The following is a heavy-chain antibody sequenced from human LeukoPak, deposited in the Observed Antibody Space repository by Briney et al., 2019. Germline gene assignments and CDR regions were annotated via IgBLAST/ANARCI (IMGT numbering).Heavy chain of an antibody. CDR2: IYTSGST. D-gene: IGHD3-22*01. CDR3: ARLRRGFDISGYYAFDI. Sequence: TSETLSLTCTVSGGSISSYYWSWIRQPPGKGLEWIGYIYTSGSTNYNPSLKSRVTISVDTSKNQFSLKLTSVTAADTAVYYCARLRRGFDISGYYAFDIWGQGTMVTVSS. CDR1: GGSISSYY. J-gene: IGHJ3*02. V-gene: IGHV4-4*09.